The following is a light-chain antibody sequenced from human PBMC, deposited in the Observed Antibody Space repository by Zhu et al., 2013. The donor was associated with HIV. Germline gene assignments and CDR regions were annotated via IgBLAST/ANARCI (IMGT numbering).Light chain of an antibody. Sequence: IRMTQSPSSLSASTGDRVTLTCRASEDIATYLVWYQQKPGKAPKLLVHSSSTLQHGVPSRFSGGGSGTDFTLTISCLQSEDFATYYCLQHNTYPLTFGGGTKVEIK. V-gene: IGKV1-8*01. CDR3: LQHNTYPLT. CDR2: SSS. CDR1: EDIATY. J-gene: IGKJ4*01.